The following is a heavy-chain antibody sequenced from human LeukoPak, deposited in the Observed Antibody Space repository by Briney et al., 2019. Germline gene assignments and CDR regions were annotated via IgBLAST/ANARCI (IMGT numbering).Heavy chain of an antibody. CDR1: ELNFKTHA. D-gene: IGHD3-16*02. CDR2: LSFDASGR. Sequence: GGSLRLSCVVSELNFKTHAMHWVRQAPGKGLEWVAGLSFDASGRNYADSVKGRLTISRDNSKNTLYLQMHSLRPEDTAVYFCARDLQEISSFYFDYWGQGSLVTVSS. CDR3: ARDLQEISSFYFDY. V-gene: IGHV3-30*04. J-gene: IGHJ4*02.